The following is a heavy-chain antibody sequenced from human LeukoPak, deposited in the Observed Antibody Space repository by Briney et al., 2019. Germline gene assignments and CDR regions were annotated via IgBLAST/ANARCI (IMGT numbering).Heavy chain of an antibody. CDR2: IYTSGST. D-gene: IGHD2-15*01. Sequence: PSETLSLTCTVSGGSISSYYWSWIRQPAGKGLEWIGRIYTSGSTNYNPSLKSRVTMSVDTSKNQFSLKLGSVTAADTAVYYCARQGPNCSGGSCYSRLFSTFDYWGQGTLVTVSS. CDR3: ARQGPNCSGGSCYSRLFSTFDY. CDR1: GGSISSYY. V-gene: IGHV4-4*07. J-gene: IGHJ4*02.